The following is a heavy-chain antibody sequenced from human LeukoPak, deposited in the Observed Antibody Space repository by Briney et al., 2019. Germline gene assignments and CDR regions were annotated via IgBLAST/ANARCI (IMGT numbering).Heavy chain of an antibody. D-gene: IGHD4-11*01. J-gene: IGHJ6*02. V-gene: IGHV3-23*01. CDR1: GFTFSSYA. Sequence: GGSLRLSCAASGFTFSSYAMSWVRQAPGKGLEWVSAISGSGGSTYYADSVKGRFTISRDNSKNTLYLQMNSLRAEDTAVYYCAKSRYGNNYYGMDVWGQGTTVTVSS. CDR2: ISGSGGST. CDR3: AKSRYGNNYYGMDV.